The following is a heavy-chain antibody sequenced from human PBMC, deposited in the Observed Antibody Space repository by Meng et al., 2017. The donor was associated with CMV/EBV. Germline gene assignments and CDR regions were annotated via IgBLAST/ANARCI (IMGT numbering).Heavy chain of an antibody. CDR3: VGRQYGSGTY. Sequence: GASLKISCAASGFTFINYAMNWVRPTPGKVLEWVSSISSSDGTYYADSGEGRFTITRDTSRNTLYLQMNTLRAEDTAVYYCVGRQYGSGTYWGQGTLVTVSS. CDR1: GFTFINYA. V-gene: IGHV3-23*01. J-gene: IGHJ4*02. D-gene: IGHD3-10*01. CDR2: ISSSDGT.